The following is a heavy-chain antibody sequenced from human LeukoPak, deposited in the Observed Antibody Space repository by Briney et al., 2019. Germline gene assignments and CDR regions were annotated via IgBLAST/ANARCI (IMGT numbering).Heavy chain of an antibody. CDR1: DDSISNYH. V-gene: IGHV4-4*07. Sequence: SETLSLTCTVSDDSISNYHWNWVRQPAGKGLEWIGRVFTSGSTNYNPSLKSRVTMSVDTSKNQFSLKLTSLTAADTAVYYCARDKEAFIFDCWGQGTLVTVSS. CDR2: VFTSGST. CDR3: ARDKEAFIFDC. J-gene: IGHJ4*02. D-gene: IGHD3-3*02.